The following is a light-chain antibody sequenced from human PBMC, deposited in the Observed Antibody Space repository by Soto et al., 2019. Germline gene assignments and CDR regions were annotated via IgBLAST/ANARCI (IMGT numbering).Light chain of an antibody. CDR1: SSDVGGYNY. J-gene: IGLJ1*01. CDR2: EVS. Sequence: QSVLTQPACVSGSPGQSITISCTGTSSDVGGYNYVSWYQQHPGKAPKLMIYEVSNRPSGVSNRFSGSKSGNTASLTISGLQAEDEADYYCSSYTSSIFYVFGTGTKVTVL. CDR3: SSYTSSIFYV. V-gene: IGLV2-14*01.